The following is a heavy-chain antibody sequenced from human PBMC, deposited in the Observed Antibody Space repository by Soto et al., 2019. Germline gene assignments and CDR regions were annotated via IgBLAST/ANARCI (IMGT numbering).Heavy chain of an antibody. D-gene: IGHD3-22*01. CDR1: GYTFTDYY. J-gene: IGHJ4*02. CDR2: INPNSGGT. Sequence: ASVKVFCKASGYTFTDYYVHWVRQAPGQGLEWMGWINPNSGGTKSAQKFQGRVTMTRDTSISTAYMELSRLRSDDTAVYYCARXKGDYYDSSGYHYYFDYWGQGTLVTVSS. V-gene: IGHV1-2*02. CDR3: ARXKGDYYDSSGYHYYFDY.